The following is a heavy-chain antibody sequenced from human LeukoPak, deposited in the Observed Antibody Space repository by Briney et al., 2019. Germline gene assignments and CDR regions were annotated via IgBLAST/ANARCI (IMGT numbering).Heavy chain of an antibody. Sequence: GASVKVSCKASGYTFTSYDINWVRQATGQGLEWMGWMNPNSGNTGYAQKFQGRVTITRNTSISTAYMELSSLRSEDTAVYYCTRGNIYYYGMDVWGQGTTVTVS. CDR2: MNPNSGNT. CDR3: TRGNIYYYGMDV. V-gene: IGHV1-8*03. J-gene: IGHJ6*02. CDR1: GYTFTSYD.